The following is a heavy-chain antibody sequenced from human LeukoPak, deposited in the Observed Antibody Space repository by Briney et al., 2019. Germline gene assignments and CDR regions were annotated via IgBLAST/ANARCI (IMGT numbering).Heavy chain of an antibody. D-gene: IGHD2-15*01. Sequence: SGGSLRLSCAASGFTFSDYYMTWIRQAPGKGLEWVSYISSSSGHTNYADSVKGRFTISRDNAKKSVYLQMNSLRPEDTAVYYCARDSAGKCSGDRCRLDDFDYWGQGTLVAVFS. V-gene: IGHV3-11*05. J-gene: IGHJ4*02. CDR2: ISSSSGHT. CDR3: ARDSAGKCSGDRCRLDDFDY. CDR1: GFTFSDYY.